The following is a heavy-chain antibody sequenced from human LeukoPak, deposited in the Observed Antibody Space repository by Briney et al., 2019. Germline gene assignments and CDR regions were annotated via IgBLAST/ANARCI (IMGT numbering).Heavy chain of an antibody. V-gene: IGHV1-18*01. CDR3: ASGALGYCSGGSCHADAFDI. J-gene: IGHJ3*02. CDR2: ISAYNGNT. Sequence: GASVKVSCKASGYTFTSYGISWVRQAPGQELEWMGWISAYNGNTNYAQKLQGRVTMTTDTSTSTAYMELRSLRSDDTAVYYCASGALGYCSGGSCHADAFDIWGQGTMVTVSS. CDR1: GYTFTSYG. D-gene: IGHD2-15*01.